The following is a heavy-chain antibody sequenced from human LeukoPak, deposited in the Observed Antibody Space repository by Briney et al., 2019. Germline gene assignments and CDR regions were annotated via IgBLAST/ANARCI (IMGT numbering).Heavy chain of an antibody. CDR3: AREKYYDFWSGYELDY. Sequence: ASVKVSCKASGYTFTSYGISWVRQAPGQGLEWMGWISAYNGNTNYAQKLQGRVTMTTDTSTSTAYMELRSLRSDDTAVYHCAREKYYDFWSGYELDYWGQGTLVTVSS. D-gene: IGHD3-3*01. CDR2: ISAYNGNT. V-gene: IGHV1-18*01. CDR1: GYTFTSYG. J-gene: IGHJ4*02.